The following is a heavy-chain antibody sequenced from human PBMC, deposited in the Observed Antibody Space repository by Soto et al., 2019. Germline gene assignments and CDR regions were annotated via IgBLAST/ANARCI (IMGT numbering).Heavy chain of an antibody. CDR2: IDLSGAAT. CDR3: PVWYGGYYYYDYYGMVE. D-gene: IGHD3-10*01. V-gene: IGHV3-23*01. Sequence: ASLRLSCTVSGLTFSNYAMTWLRPAQGKGLEWVSAIDLSGAATYYADSVKGRFTISSDNSKNTVYLQMNSLRAEDTAVYYCPVWYGGYYYYDYYGMVEWCQGALVT. J-gene: IGHJ6*02. CDR1: GLTFSNYA.